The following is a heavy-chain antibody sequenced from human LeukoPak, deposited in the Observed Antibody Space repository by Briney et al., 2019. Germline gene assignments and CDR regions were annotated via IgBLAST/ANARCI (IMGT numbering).Heavy chain of an antibody. CDR3: ARGVIAAAGIGGY. D-gene: IGHD6-13*01. CDR1: GFTFRSYA. CDR2: ISSSSSYI. J-gene: IGHJ4*02. Sequence: PGGSLRLSCAASGFTFRSYAMNWVRQAPGKGLEWVSSISSSSSYIYYADSVKGRFTISRDNAKNSLYLQMNSLRAEDTAVYYCARGVIAAAGIGGYWGQGTLVTVSS. V-gene: IGHV3-21*01.